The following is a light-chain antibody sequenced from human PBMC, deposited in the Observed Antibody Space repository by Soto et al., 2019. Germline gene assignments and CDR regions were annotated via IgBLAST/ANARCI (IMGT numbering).Light chain of an antibody. V-gene: IGKV1-17*01. Sequence: DIQMTQSPSSLSASVGDRVTITCRASQDISNDLGWYQQKPGTAPKRLIYSASSFHSGVPARFSGSGSGTEFTLTISGLQPEDFATYYGLQHNSYPLTFAQGTTVKIK. CDR2: SAS. CDR3: LQHNSYPLT. CDR1: QDISND. J-gene: IGKJ1*01.